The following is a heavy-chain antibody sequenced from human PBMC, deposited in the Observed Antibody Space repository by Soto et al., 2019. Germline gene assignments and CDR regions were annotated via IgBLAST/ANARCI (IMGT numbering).Heavy chain of an antibody. J-gene: IGHJ6*02. D-gene: IGHD6-6*01. CDR3: ARDQPAHIAAPLWHYYYYGMDV. CDR1: GYTFTSYY. Sequence: QVQLVKSGAEVKKPGASVKVSCKASGYTFTSYYMHWVRQAPGQGLEWMGIINPSGGSTSYTQKFQGRVTMTRDTSTRIVYMELSSLRSEDTAVYYCARDQPAHIAAPLWHYYYYGMDVWGQGTTVTVSS. CDR2: INPSGGST. V-gene: IGHV1-46*01.